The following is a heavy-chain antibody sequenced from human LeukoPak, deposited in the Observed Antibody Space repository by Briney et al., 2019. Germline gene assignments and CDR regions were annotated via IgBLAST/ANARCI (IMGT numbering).Heavy chain of an antibody. V-gene: IGHV3-23*01. D-gene: IGHD6-13*01. J-gene: IGHJ4*02. CDR3: AKDEGSSCWSDY. Sequence: GGSLRLSCAASGFTFSSYAMSWVRQAPVKALEWVSAISGSGGSTYYADSVKGRFTISRDNSKNTLYLQMNSLRVEDTAVYYCAKDEGSSCWSDYWGQGTLVTVSS. CDR1: GFTFSSYA. CDR2: ISGSGGST.